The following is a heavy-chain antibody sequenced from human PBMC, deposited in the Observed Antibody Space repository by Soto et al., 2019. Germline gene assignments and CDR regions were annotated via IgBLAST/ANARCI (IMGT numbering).Heavy chain of an antibody. CDR2: IGTAGDT. J-gene: IGHJ4*02. Sequence: PGGSLRLSCAASGFTFSSYDMHWVRQATGKGLEWVSAIGTAGDTYYPGSVKGRFTIPRENAKNSLYLQMNSLRAEDTAVYYCARGFDSSGYFLYDYWGQGTLVTVSS. CDR3: ARGFDSSGYFLYDY. CDR1: GFTFSSYD. D-gene: IGHD3-22*01. V-gene: IGHV3-13*01.